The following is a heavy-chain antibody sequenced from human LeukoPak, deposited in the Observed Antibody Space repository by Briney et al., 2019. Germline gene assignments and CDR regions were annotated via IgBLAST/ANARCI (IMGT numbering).Heavy chain of an antibody. V-gene: IGHV4-61*02. CDR2: LYTSEST. J-gene: IGHJ3*02. CDR1: GDSISSGSYY. D-gene: IGHD3-10*01. CDR3: ARGFDVDAFDI. Sequence: SQTLSLTCTVSGDSISSGSYYWSWIRQPVGKGLEWIGRLYTSESTNYNPSLKSRVTISVDTSKNQFSLKLRSVTAAGTAVYYCARGFDVDAFDIWGQGTMVTVSS.